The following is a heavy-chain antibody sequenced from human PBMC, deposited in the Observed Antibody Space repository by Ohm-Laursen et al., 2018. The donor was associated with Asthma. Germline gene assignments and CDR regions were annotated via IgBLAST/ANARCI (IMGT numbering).Heavy chain of an antibody. D-gene: IGHD3-22*01. Sequence: LRLSCAASGFTFSSYGMHWVRQAPGKGLEWVAVISYDGSNKYYADSVKGRFTISRDNSKNTLYLQMNSLRAEDTAVYYCAREMDYYDSSGYYNLGYFGYWGQGTLVTVSS. V-gene: IGHV3-30*03. CDR1: GFTFSSYG. CDR3: AREMDYYDSSGYYNLGYFGY. CDR2: ISYDGSNK. J-gene: IGHJ4*02.